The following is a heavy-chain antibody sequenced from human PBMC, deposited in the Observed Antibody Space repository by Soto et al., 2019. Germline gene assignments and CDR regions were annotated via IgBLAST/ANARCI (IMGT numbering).Heavy chain of an antibody. CDR2: VYYTGST. CDR1: GGSVNNGNYY. D-gene: IGHD3-10*01. CDR3: AGDLRAVRGRYRLRNCFGR. V-gene: IGHV4-61*01. J-gene: IGHJ5*02. Sequence: SETLSLTCTVSGGSVNNGNYYWSWIRQPPGKELEWIGYVYYTGSTYSNPSLKSRLTLTIDTSKNQISLNLTSVTAADTAVYYCAGDLRAVRGRYRLRNCFGRWGQGAMVTVSS.